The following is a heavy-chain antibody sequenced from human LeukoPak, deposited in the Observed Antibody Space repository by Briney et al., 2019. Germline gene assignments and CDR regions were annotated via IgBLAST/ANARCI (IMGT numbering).Heavy chain of an antibody. CDR1: GYSFSTYW. V-gene: IGHV5-51*01. Sequence: PGEPLKISCKGSGYSFSTYWIAWVRQRPGKGLEWMGIIYPGDSDTRYSPSFQGQVTISADKSISTAYLQWSSLKASDTAMYYCARLLEGVAGTWGYWGQGTLVTVSS. J-gene: IGHJ4*02. CDR2: IYPGDSDT. D-gene: IGHD6-19*01. CDR3: ARLLEGVAGTWGY.